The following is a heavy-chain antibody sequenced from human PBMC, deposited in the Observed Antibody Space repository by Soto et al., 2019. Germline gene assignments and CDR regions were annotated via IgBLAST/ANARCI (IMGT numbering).Heavy chain of an antibody. D-gene: IGHD3-10*01. J-gene: IGHJ4*02. V-gene: IGHV1-18*01. CDR2: ISAYNGNT. Sequence: AAVKVSCKASGYTFTSYGISWVRQAPGQGLEWMGWISAYNGNTNYAQKLQGRVTMTTDTSTSTAYMELRSLRSDDTAVYYCARGSRDSYPGSRIFDLWGRGTRVTVSS. CDR1: GYTFTSYG. CDR3: ARGSRDSYPGSRIFDL.